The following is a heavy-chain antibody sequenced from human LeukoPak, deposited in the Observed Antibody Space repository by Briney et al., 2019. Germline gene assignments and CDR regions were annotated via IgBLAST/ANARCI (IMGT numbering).Heavy chain of an antibody. Sequence: GGSLRLSCAASGFTFDDYTMHWVRQAPGKGLEWVSLISWDGGSTYYADSVKGRFTISRDNSKNSLYLQTNSLRTEDTALYYCAKGAYYDILTGSYYWGQGTLVTVSS. D-gene: IGHD3-9*01. J-gene: IGHJ4*02. CDR2: ISWDGGST. V-gene: IGHV3-43*01. CDR1: GFTFDDYT. CDR3: AKGAYYDILTGSYY.